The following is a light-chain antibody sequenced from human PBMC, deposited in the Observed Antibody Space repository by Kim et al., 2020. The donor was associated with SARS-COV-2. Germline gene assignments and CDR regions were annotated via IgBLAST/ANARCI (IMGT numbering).Light chain of an antibody. CDR2: DSS. J-gene: IGKJ1*01. Sequence: GSLGDGATLSCRASQSIDRDLAWYQQKPGQPPRLLIYDSSTRAPGIPARFRGSGSGTEFTLTINSLQSEDLAVYYCQHYNAWPPWTFGRGTKLEI. CDR3: QHYNAWPPWT. CDR1: QSIDRD. V-gene: IGKV3-15*01.